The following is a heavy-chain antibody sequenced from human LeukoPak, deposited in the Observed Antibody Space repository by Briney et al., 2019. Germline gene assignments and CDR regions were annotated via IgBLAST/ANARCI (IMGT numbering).Heavy chain of an antibody. J-gene: IGHJ3*02. CDR1: GGSFSGYY. CDR3: AREGQQLVRALDI. CDR2: INHSGST. D-gene: IGHD6-13*01. Sequence: SETLSLTCAVYGGSFSGYYWSWIRQPPGKGLEWIGEINHSGSTNYNPSLKSRVTISVDTSKNQFSLKLSSVTAADTAVYYCAREGQQLVRALDIWGQGTMVTVSS. V-gene: IGHV4-34*01.